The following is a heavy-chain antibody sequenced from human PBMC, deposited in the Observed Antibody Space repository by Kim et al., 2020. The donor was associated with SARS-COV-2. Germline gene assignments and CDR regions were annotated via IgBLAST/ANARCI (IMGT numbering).Heavy chain of an antibody. CDR1: GGTFSSYA. D-gene: IGHD6-19*01. Sequence: SVKVSCKASGGTFSSYAISWVRQAPGQGLEWMGRIIPILGIANYAQKFQGRVTITANKSTSTAYMELSSLRSEDTAVYYCASSPPGIAVAGTGFGYWGQ. V-gene: IGHV1-69*04. J-gene: IGHJ4*02. CDR3: ASSPPGIAVAGTGFGY. CDR2: IIPILGIA.